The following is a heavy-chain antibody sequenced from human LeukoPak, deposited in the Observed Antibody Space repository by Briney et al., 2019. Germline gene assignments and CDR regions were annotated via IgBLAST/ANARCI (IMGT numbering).Heavy chain of an antibody. V-gene: IGHV3-48*03. CDR3: ARGYCSGGSCYIGLGNSHAFDI. Sequence: QPGGSLRLSCAASGFTFSSYEMNWVRQAPGKGLEWVSYISSSGSTIYYADSVKGRFTISRDNAKNSLYLQVNSLRAEDTAVYYCARGYCSGGSCYIGLGNSHAFDIWGQGTMVTVSS. J-gene: IGHJ3*02. CDR1: GFTFSSYE. D-gene: IGHD2-15*01. CDR2: ISSSGSTI.